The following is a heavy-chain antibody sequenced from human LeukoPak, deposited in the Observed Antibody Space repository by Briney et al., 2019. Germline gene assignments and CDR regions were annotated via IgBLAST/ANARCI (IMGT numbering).Heavy chain of an antibody. Sequence: SETLSLTCAVYGGSFSGYYWSWIRQPPGKGLEWIGYIYHSGSTYYNPSLKSRVTISVDRSKNQFSLKLSSVTAADTAVYYCARGIVGYYDSSGYWRSAFDIWGQGTMVTVSS. D-gene: IGHD3-22*01. CDR3: ARGIVGYYDSSGYWRSAFDI. J-gene: IGHJ3*02. V-gene: IGHV4-34*01. CDR2: IYHSGST. CDR1: GGSFSGYY.